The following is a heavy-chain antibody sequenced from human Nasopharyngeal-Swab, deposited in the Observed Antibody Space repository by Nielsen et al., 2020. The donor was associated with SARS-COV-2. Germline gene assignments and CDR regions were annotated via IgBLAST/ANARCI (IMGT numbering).Heavy chain of an antibody. CDR3: ARGVRYNWNPDAFDI. D-gene: IGHD1-1*01. CDR2: IWYDGSNK. Sequence: VRQAPGKGLEWVAVIWYDGSNKYYADSVKGRFTISRDNSKNTLYPQMNSLRAEDTAVYYCARGVRYNWNPDAFDIWGQGTMVTVSS. J-gene: IGHJ3*02. V-gene: IGHV3-33*01.